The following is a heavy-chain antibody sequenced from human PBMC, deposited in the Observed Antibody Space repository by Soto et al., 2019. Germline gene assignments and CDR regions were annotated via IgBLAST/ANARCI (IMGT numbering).Heavy chain of an antibody. V-gene: IGHV4-4*02. CDR2: VHISGHS. CDR1: GGSVRAPDW. J-gene: IGHJ5*01. CDR3: ARVRQGCSANNCYFDP. D-gene: IGHD1-1*01. Sequence: SETLSLTCTLSGGSVRAPDWWNWVRQSPDKGLEWIAEVHISGHSNYNPSLRSRVSVSIDSSKNQFYLNLNSVTAADTAIYYFARVRQGCSANNCYFDPWGQGTQVTVSS.